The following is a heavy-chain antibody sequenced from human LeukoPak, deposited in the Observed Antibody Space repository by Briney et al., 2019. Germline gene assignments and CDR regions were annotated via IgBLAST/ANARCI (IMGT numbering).Heavy chain of an antibody. D-gene: IGHD3-16*01. Sequence: TVKVSCKASGGTFSSYAISWVRQAPGQGLEWMGGIIPIFGTANYAQKFQGRVTITADESTSTAYMELSSLRSEDTAVYYCARRPPYYSLEHYGRDVWGKGTTVTVSS. CDR3: ARRPPYYSLEHYGRDV. CDR2: IIPIFGTA. J-gene: IGHJ6*04. V-gene: IGHV1-69*01. CDR1: GGTFSSYA.